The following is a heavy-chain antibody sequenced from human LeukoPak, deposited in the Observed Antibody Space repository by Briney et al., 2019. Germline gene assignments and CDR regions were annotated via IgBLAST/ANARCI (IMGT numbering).Heavy chain of an antibody. V-gene: IGHV4-34*01. Sequence: PSETLSLTCAVSGGSFSDFYWNWIRKPPGKGLEWFGEVNYSGSTNYNPSLKSRVIISVDTSKNQFSLKLSSVTAADTGVYYCARVGDLFRAHRVRGLSPDFYYMDVWGKGTTVTVSS. CDR2: VNYSGST. D-gene: IGHD3-10*01. J-gene: IGHJ6*03. CDR1: GGSFSDFY. CDR3: ARVGDLFRAHRVRGLSPDFYYMDV.